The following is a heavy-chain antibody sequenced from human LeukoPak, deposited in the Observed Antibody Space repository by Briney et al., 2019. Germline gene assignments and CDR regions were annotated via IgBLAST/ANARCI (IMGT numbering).Heavy chain of an antibody. CDR1: GGSFSGYY. J-gene: IGHJ6*04. V-gene: IGHV4-34*01. Sequence: SETLSLTCAVYGGSFSGYYWSWIRQPPGKGLEWIGEINHSGSTNYNPSLKSRVTMSVDTSKNQFSLKLSSVTAADTAVYYCARDGFLLTDVWGKGTTVTVSS. D-gene: IGHD2-8*01. CDR3: ARDGFLLTDV. CDR2: INHSGST.